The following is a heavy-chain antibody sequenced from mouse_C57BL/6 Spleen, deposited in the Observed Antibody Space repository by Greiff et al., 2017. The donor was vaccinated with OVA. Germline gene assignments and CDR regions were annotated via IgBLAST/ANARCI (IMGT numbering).Heavy chain of an antibody. D-gene: IGHD2-1*01. CDR1: GYTFTDYE. CDR3: TYGYGNYPYFDY. V-gene: IGHV1-15*01. Sequence: QVQLQQSGAELVRPGASVTLSCKASGYTFTDYEMQWVKQTPVHGLEWIGAIDPETGGTAYNQKFKGKAILTADKSSSTSYMELRSLTSEDSAVYYCTYGYGNYPYFDYWGQGTTLTVSS. J-gene: IGHJ2*01. CDR2: IDPETGGT.